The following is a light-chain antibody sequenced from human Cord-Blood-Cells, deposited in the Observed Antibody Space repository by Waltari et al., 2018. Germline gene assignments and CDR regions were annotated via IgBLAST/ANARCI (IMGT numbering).Light chain of an antibody. CDR2: AAS. J-gene: IGKJ5*01. Sequence: DIQMTQSPSSLSASVGDRVTITCRASQSISSYLNWYQQKPGKAPKLVIYAASSLQSGAPSRFSGSGSGTDFTLTISSLQPEDVATYYCQQSYSTPITFGQGTRLEIK. CDR1: QSISSY. V-gene: IGKV1-39*01. CDR3: QQSYSTPIT.